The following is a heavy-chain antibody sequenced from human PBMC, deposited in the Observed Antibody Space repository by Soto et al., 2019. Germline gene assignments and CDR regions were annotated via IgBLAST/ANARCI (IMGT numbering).Heavy chain of an antibody. CDR2: FDPEDGER. CDR1: GYTLSELS. V-gene: IGHV1-24*01. Sequence: VASVKVSFKVFGYTLSELSFHWVRQAPGKGLEWMATFDPEDGERIYAQKFQGRVTMTEDTSTDTAYMWVSGLKSEDTAVYYCATALSRVGATFGTWGQGTLVTVSS. CDR3: ATALSRVGATFGT. D-gene: IGHD1-26*01. J-gene: IGHJ5*02.